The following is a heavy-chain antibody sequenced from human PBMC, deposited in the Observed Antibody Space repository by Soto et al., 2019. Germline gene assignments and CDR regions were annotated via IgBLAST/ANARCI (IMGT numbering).Heavy chain of an antibody. V-gene: IGHV4-59*08. D-gene: IGHD1-26*01. J-gene: IGHJ4*02. CDR2: IYYTGST. Sequence: PSETLSLTCTVSGGSISSYYWSWIRQPPGKGLEWIGYIYYTGSTNYNPSHKSRVTISIDTSKIQFSLQLSSVTAADTAVYYCARHYRSGRXXYWGQGTLVTVSS. CDR1: GGSISSYY. CDR3: ARHYRSGRXXY.